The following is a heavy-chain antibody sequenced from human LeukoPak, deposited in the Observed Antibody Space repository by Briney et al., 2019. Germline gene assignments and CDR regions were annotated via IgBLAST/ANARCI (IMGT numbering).Heavy chain of an antibody. CDR1: GGSISTYY. V-gene: IGHV4-31*11. D-gene: IGHD6-13*01. CDR3: ARVGVRSSWYLTDAFEI. CDR2: IYYSGST. J-gene: IGHJ3*02. Sequence: PSGTLSLTCAVSGGSISTYYWSWIRQHPGMGLEWIGYIYYSGSTYYNPSLKSRVTISVDTSKNQFSLRLSSVTTADTAVYYCARVGVRSSWYLTDAFEIWGQGTMVTVSS.